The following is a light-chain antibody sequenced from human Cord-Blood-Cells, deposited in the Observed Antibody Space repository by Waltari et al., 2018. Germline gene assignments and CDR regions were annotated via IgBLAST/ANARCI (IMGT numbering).Light chain of an antibody. V-gene: IGKV3-15*01. Sequence: EIVMTQSPATLSVSLGDRATLYCRASQSVSSNLAWYQQKPGQAPRLLIYGASTRATGIPASFSGSGSGTEFTLTISSLQSEDFAVYYCQQYNNWPRTFGQGTKVEIK. J-gene: IGKJ1*01. CDR2: GAS. CDR3: QQYNNWPRT. CDR1: QSVSSN.